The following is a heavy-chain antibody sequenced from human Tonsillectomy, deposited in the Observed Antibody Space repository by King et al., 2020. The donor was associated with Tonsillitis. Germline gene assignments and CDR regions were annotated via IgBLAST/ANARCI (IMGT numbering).Heavy chain of an antibody. CDR2: ISSDGRRD. CDR1: GFTFSGYV. CDR3: ARDPTATDSWCYFDF. J-gene: IGHJ4*03. V-gene: IGHV3-33*01. Sequence: VQLVESGGGVVQPGRSLRLSCVASGFTFSGYVMHWVRLAPGKGLEWVAVISSDGRRDYYGDSMKGRFTISRDNSKNTLFLQMNSLRGDDTAIYYCARDPTATDSWCYFDFWGQGTHVTFSS. D-gene: IGHD4-17*01.